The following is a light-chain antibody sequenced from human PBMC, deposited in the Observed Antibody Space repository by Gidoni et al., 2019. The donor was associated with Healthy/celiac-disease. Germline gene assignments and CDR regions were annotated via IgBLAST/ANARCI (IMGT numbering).Light chain of an antibody. V-gene: IGKV3-11*01. CDR2: YAS. Sequence: EIVLTQSPATLSLSPGERATLSCTASQSVNSYLAWYQQKPGQAPRLLIYYASTRATGIPARFSGSGSGTDFTLTISSLEPEDFAVYYCQQRSNWPPTFGPGTKVDIK. CDR1: QSVNSY. J-gene: IGKJ3*01. CDR3: QQRSNWPPT.